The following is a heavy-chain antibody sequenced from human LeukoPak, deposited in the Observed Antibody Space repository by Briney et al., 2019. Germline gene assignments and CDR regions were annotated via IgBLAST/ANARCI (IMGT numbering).Heavy chain of an antibody. Sequence: SVKVSCKASGGTFSSYAISWVRQAPGQGLEWMGRIIPIFGIANYAQKFQGRVTITADKSTSTDYMELSSLRYEDTAVYYCARDRDTAMVTFDYWGQGTLVTVSS. J-gene: IGHJ4*02. CDR1: GGTFSSYA. D-gene: IGHD5-18*01. CDR2: IIPIFGIA. V-gene: IGHV1-69*04. CDR3: ARDRDTAMVTFDY.